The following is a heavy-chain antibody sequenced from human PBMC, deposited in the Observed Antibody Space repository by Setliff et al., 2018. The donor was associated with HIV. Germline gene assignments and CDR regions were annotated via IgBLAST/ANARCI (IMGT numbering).Heavy chain of an antibody. J-gene: IGHJ1*01. CDR1: GGSIDSTSYY. Sequence: SETLSLTCTVSGGSIDSTSYYWGWIRQPPGKGLEWIGSIYSSGSTYYNPSLKSRVTISVDTSKKQFSLRLSSVTAADTAVYYCARDGRHDRNRWYVTHQYFKHWGQGTLVTVSS. CDR3: ARDGRHDRNRWYVTHQYFKH. CDR2: IYSSGST. D-gene: IGHD2-15*01. V-gene: IGHV4-39*07.